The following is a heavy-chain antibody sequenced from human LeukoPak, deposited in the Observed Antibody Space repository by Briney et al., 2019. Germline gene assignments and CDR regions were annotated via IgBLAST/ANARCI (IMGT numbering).Heavy chain of an antibody. CDR1: GGSISSYY. CDR3: ARDRLITEGAFDI. CDR2: IYYSGST. J-gene: IGHJ3*02. Sequence: KPSETLSLTCTVSGGSISSYYWSWIRQPPGKGLEWIGYIYYSGSTNYNPSLKSRVTISVDTSKNQFSLKLSSVTAADTAVYYCARDRLITEGAFDIWGQGTMVTVSS. D-gene: IGHD3/OR15-3a*01. V-gene: IGHV4-59*08.